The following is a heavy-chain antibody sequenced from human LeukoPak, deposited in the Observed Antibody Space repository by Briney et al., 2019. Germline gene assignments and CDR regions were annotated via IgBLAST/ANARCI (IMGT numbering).Heavy chain of an antibody. V-gene: IGHV3-21*01. Sequence: GGSLRLSCAASGFTFSRYSMNWVRQAPGKGLEWVSSISSSSSYIYYADSVKGRFTISRDNAKNSLYLQMNSLRAEDTAVYYCARSRLPYGGGWYHSDYWGQGTLVTVSS. D-gene: IGHD6-19*01. CDR2: ISSSSSYI. J-gene: IGHJ4*02. CDR3: ARSRLPYGGGWYHSDY. CDR1: GFTFSRYS.